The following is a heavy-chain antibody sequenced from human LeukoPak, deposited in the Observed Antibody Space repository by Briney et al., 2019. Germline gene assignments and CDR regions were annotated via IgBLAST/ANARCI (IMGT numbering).Heavy chain of an antibody. CDR2: ISGSGGNT. CDR1: GFTFSSYG. Sequence: GGSLRLSCAASGFTFSSYGMNGVRQAPGKGLEWVSAISGSGGNTYYADSVKGRFTISRDNSKNTLYLQMNSLRAEDTALYYCAKPAKTDYADYWGQGTLVTVSS. CDR3: AKPAKTDYADY. J-gene: IGHJ4*02. D-gene: IGHD1-14*01. V-gene: IGHV3-23*01.